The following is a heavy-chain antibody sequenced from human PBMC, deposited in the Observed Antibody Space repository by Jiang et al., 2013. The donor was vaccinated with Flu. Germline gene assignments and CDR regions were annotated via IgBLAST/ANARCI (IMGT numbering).Heavy chain of an antibody. J-gene: IGHJ4*02. V-gene: IGHV1-46*01. CDR1: GYLFTSYL. CDR2: FDPYNSRT. D-gene: IGHD3-10*01. Sequence: GAEVKRPGASVKVSCQASGYLFTSYLIHWVRQAPGQGLEWMGMFDPYNSRTNYAQRFRGRVSMTRDTSTTTVFMELSSLRSEDTALYYCARSYGIGQIDYWGQGTLVTVSS. CDR3: ARSYGIGQIDY.